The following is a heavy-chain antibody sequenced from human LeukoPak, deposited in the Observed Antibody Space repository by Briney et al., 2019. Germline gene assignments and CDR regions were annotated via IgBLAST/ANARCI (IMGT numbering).Heavy chain of an antibody. CDR2: IIPILGLA. J-gene: IGHJ4*02. CDR1: GGTFSSYA. Sequence: GASVKVSCKTSGGTFSSYAISWVRQAPGQGLEWMGRIIPILGLANYAQKFQGRVTITADESTSTGYMEVSSLRSEDTAVYYCAIFQGTYGDNDNDFWGQGTLVTVSS. V-gene: IGHV1-69*04. CDR3: AIFQGTYGDNDNDF. D-gene: IGHD4-17*01.